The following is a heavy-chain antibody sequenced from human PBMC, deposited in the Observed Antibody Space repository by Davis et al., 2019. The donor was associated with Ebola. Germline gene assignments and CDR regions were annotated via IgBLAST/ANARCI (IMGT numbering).Heavy chain of an antibody. Sequence: GESLKISCAASGFTFSSYAMHWVRQAPGKGLEWVAVISYDGSNKYYADSVKGRFTISRDNSKNTLYVQMNSLRAEDTAVYYCARDLGGGFDYWGQGTLVTVSS. D-gene: IGHD3-10*01. CDR2: ISYDGSNK. V-gene: IGHV3-30-3*01. CDR1: GFTFSSYA. J-gene: IGHJ4*02. CDR3: ARDLGGGFDY.